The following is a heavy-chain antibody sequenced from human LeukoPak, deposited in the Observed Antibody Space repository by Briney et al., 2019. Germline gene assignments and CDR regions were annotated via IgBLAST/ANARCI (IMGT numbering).Heavy chain of an antibody. V-gene: IGHV1-2*06. CDR1: GYTFTDYY. D-gene: IGHD3-10*01. Sequence: ASVKVSCKASGYTFTDYYMHWVRQAPGQGLEWMGRINPNSGGTNYAQKFQGRVTMTRDTPISTAYMELSRLRSDDTAVYYCTYGSGSYYYNYWGQGTLVTVSS. CDR2: INPNSGGT. CDR3: TYGSGSYYYNY. J-gene: IGHJ4*02.